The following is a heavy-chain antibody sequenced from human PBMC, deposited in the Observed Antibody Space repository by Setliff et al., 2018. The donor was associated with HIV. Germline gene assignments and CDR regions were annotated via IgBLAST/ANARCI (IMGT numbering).Heavy chain of an antibody. V-gene: IGHV1-18*01. D-gene: IGHD6-25*01. CDR1: GYTFVDDG. CDR2: IGAYNGDT. J-gene: IGHJ4*02. CDR3: SRDRSATWTPTTY. Sequence: ASVQVSCKASGYTFVDDGITWVRQAPGQGLEWMGWIGAYNGDTKYAQKFQDRVTMTIDTSASTAYMELRSLTSDDTAMYYCSRDRSATWTPTTYWGQGTLVTVSS.